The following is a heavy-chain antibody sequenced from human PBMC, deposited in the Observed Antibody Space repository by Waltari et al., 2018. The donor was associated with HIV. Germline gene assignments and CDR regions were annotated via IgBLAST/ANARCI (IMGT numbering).Heavy chain of an antibody. CDR1: GSTVTDYS. Sequence: QVQLVQSGAEVQKPGASVKVACKASGSTVTDYSVHWVRPAPGQRLEWMGWINPKSGCRKFAQKFQGRVTRTWDTSITTAYMELHRLRSDDTAVYYCARRSWDLWGQGTLLTVSS. V-gene: IGHV1-2*02. CDR2: INPKSGCR. J-gene: IGHJ5*02. CDR3: ARRSWDL.